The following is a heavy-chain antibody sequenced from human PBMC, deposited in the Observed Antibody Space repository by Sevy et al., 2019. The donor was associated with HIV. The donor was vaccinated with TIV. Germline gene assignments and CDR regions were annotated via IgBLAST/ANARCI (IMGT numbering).Heavy chain of an antibody. CDR1: GFTFSTYA. CDR2: ITSSDNNI. J-gene: IGHJ4*02. D-gene: IGHD3-22*01. Sequence: GGSLRLSCAASGFTFSTYAMTWVRQTPGKGLEWVSSITSSDNNIYYADSVEGRFTISRDNSENTLYLQMSSLRADDTAIYYCATNYYDTSGYYILDYWGQGTLVTVSS. CDR3: ATNYYDTSGYYILDY. V-gene: IGHV3-23*01.